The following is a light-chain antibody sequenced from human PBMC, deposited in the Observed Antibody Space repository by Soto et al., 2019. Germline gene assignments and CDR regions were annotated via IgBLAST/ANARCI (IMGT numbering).Light chain of an antibody. CDR1: QGISSY. V-gene: IGKV1-9*01. CDR2: AAS. Sequence: DIQLTQSPSFLSASVGDRVTITCRASQGISSYLAWYQQKPGKAPKPLIYAASTLQSGVPSRFSGSGSGTEFTLTISSLQPEDFATDYCQQLNSYPLTFGPGTKVDIK. CDR3: QQLNSYPLT. J-gene: IGKJ3*01.